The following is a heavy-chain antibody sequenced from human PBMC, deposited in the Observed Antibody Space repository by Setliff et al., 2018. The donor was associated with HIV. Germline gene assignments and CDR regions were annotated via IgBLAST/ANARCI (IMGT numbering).Heavy chain of an antibody. CDR3: AREIPFRGNANMWDYYAMDV. Sequence: SETLSLTCTVSGGSISSGNHYWAWIRQPAGKRLEWIGHIYASGSTYYNPSLNSRASISVDTSNSQVSLRLTSETAADTAVYYCAREIPFRGNANMWDYYAMDVWGQGITVTVSS. CDR2: IYASGST. CDR1: GGSISSGNHY. V-gene: IGHV4-61*09. J-gene: IGHJ6*02. D-gene: IGHD3-16*01.